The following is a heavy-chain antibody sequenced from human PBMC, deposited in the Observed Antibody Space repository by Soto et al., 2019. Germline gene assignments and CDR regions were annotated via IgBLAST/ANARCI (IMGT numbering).Heavy chain of an antibody. CDR3: AKLPLGWELLGSLYSGMDV. D-gene: IGHD1-26*01. V-gene: IGHV3-23*01. Sequence: EVQLLESGGGWVRPGGSLRLSCAASGVTFRTYAMTWVRQAPGKGLEWVASISASGGSIYYADSVQGRFTISRDNSKNTLYLQMNSLRADDTATYYCAKLPLGWELLGSLYSGMDVWGQGTTVTVSS. J-gene: IGHJ6*02. CDR1: GVTFRTYA. CDR2: ISASGGSI.